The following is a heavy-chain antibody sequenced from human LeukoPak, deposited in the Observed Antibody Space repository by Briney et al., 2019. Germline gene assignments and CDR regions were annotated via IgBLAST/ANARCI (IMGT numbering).Heavy chain of an antibody. Sequence: GGSLRLSCAASGFPVINSYVTWVRQAPGKGLEWVSVIYSGGTTSHADSVKGRFSISRDSSKNEVYLQMDSLRPEDTAVYYCARDSPVAKYHVSDAFDIWGQGTMVTVSS. CDR3: ARDSPVAKYHVSDAFDI. D-gene: IGHD2-2*01. J-gene: IGHJ3*02. CDR2: IYSGGTT. V-gene: IGHV3-66*01. CDR1: GFPVINSY.